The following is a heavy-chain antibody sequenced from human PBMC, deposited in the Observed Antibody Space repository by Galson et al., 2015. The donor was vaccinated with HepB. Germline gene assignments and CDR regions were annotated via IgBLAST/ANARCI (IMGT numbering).Heavy chain of an antibody. J-gene: IGHJ5*02. D-gene: IGHD2-2*01. CDR1: GYTFTSYY. CDR2: INPSGGST. CDR3: ARDRGDIVVVPAANNWFDP. V-gene: IGHV1-46*01. Sequence: SVKVSCKASGYTFTSYYMHWVRQAPGQGLEWMGIINPSGGSTSYAQKFQGRVTMTRDTSTSTVYMELSGLRSEDTAVYYCARDRGDIVVVPAANNWFDPWGQGTLVTVSS.